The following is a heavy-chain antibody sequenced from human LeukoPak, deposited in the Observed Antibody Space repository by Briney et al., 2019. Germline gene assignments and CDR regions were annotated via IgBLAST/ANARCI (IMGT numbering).Heavy chain of an antibody. CDR1: RFTFSSYA. Sequence: GGSLRLSCAASRFTFSSYAMSWVRQAPGKGLEWVSAISGSGGSTYYADSVKGRFTISRDNSKNTLYLQMNSLRAEDTAVYYCAKDLTDYGNLDAFDIWGQGTMVTVSS. J-gene: IGHJ3*02. V-gene: IGHV3-23*01. CDR3: AKDLTDYGNLDAFDI. D-gene: IGHD4-17*01. CDR2: ISGSGGST.